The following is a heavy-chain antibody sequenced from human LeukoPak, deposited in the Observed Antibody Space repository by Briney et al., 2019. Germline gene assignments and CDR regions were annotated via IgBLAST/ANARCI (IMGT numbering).Heavy chain of an antibody. CDR3: AKSAVGATLGDY. D-gene: IGHD1-26*01. CDR2: VRYDGSNK. V-gene: IGHV3-30*02. J-gene: IGHJ4*02. Sequence: GGSLRLSCAASGFTFSSYGMHWVRQAPGKGLEWVAFVRYDGSNKYYADSVKGRFTISRDNSRDTLYLQMISLRAEDTAVYYCAKSAVGATLGDYWGQGTPVTVSS. CDR1: GFTFSSYG.